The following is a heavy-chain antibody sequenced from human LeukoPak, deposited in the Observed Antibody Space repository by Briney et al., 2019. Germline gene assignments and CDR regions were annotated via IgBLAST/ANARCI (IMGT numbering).Heavy chain of an antibody. CDR1: GFTFSNYW. CDR3: ATHSGEWSGRHTYPSY. CDR2: INQDGSEK. J-gene: IGHJ4*01. Sequence: GGSLRLSCAASGFTFSNYWMTWVRQAPGKGLEWVANINQDGSEKDYVDPVKGRFTISRDNAKNSLYLQMNSLRDGDTAVYYCATHSGEWSGRHTYPSYWGHGPLVTVST. V-gene: IGHV3-7*01. D-gene: IGHD3-3*01.